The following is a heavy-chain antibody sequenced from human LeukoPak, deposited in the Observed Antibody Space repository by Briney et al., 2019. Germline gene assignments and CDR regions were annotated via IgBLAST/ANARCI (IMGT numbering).Heavy chain of an antibody. V-gene: IGHV4-34*01. CDR3: ARLPNYASDY. J-gene: IGHJ4*02. D-gene: IGHD1-7*01. Sequence: SETLSLTCAVYGGSFSGYYWSWIRQPPGKGLEWIGEINHSGSTNYNPSLKSRVTISVDTSKNQFSLKLSSVTAADTAVYYCARLPNYASDYWGREPWSPSPQ. CDR1: GGSFSGYY. CDR2: INHSGST.